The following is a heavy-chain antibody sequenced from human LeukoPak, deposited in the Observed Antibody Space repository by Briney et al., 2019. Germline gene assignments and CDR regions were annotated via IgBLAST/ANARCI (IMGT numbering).Heavy chain of an antibody. J-gene: IGHJ4*02. CDR1: GGSISSYY. CDR2: IYYSGST. Sequence: SETLSLTCTVSGGSISSYYWSWIRQPPGKGLEWIGCIYYSGSTNYNPSLKSRVTISVDTSKNQFSLKLSSVTAADTAVYYCARESYFFDYWGQGTLVTVSS. CDR3: ARESYFFDY. D-gene: IGHD3-16*02. V-gene: IGHV4-59*01.